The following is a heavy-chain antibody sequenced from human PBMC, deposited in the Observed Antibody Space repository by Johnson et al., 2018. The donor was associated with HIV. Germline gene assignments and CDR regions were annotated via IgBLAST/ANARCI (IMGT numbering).Heavy chain of an antibody. Sequence: MQLVESGGGLVQRGGSLRLSCAASGFTVSRNYMTWVRQAPGKGLEWAPVIYSGGSTYYADSVKGRFTISRDHSENTLYLQMNSLRPENTAVYFCARDGKYSSIGPDAFDVWGQGTMVAVSS. D-gene: IGHD6-13*01. CDR3: ARDGKYSSIGPDAFDV. V-gene: IGHV3-66*02. CDR2: IYSGGST. J-gene: IGHJ3*01. CDR1: GFTVSRNY.